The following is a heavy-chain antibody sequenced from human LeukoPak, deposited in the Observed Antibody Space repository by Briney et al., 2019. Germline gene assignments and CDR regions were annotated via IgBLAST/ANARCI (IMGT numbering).Heavy chain of an antibody. D-gene: IGHD5-18*01. CDR1: GYSITSGYY. CDR3: ARRPGLDTAMVRDY. Sequence: SETLSLTCTVSGYSITSGYYWGWIRQPPGKGLEWIGSMYHSGITYHNLSLKSRVTISVDTSKNQFSLKLSSVTAADTAVYYCARRPGLDTAMVRDYWGQGTLVTVSS. V-gene: IGHV4-38-2*02. J-gene: IGHJ4*02. CDR2: MYHSGIT.